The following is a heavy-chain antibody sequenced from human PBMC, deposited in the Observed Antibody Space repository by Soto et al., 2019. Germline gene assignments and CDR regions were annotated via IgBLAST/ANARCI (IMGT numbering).Heavy chain of an antibody. V-gene: IGHV4-31*03. J-gene: IGHJ3*02. CDR3: ARAYDSSGYYSDAFDI. Sequence: QVQLQESGPGLVKPSQTLSLTCTVSGGSISSGGYYWSWIRQHPGKGLEWIGYIYYSGSTYYNPSLKSRVTISVDTSKNQFSLKLSSVTAADTAVYYCARAYDSSGYYSDAFDIWGQGTMVTVSS. CDR1: GGSISSGGYY. D-gene: IGHD3-22*01. CDR2: IYYSGST.